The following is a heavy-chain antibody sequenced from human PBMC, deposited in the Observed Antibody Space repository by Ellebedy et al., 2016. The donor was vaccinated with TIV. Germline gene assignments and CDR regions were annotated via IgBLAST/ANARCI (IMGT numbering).Heavy chain of an antibody. J-gene: IGHJ4*02. CDR2: KRFDGRNE. CDR1: GFTFNTYG. V-gene: IGHV3-30*02. D-gene: IGHD6-19*01. CDR3: TRETNPPPGALAGTGFDC. Sequence: GESLKISCVASGFTFNTYGMHWVRQAPGKGLEWVAFKRFDGRNEYNGDSVKGRFIISRDLSKNTLYLQMTRLRSEDTGIYYCTRETNPPPGALAGTGFDCWGQGTLVIVSS.